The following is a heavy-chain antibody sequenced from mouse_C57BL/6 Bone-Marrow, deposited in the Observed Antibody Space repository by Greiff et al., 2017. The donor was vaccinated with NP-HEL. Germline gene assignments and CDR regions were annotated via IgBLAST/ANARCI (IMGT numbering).Heavy chain of an antibody. CDR2: INPNNGGT. V-gene: IGHV1-26*01. Sequence: VQLQQSGPELVKPGASVKISCKASGYTFTDYYMNWVKQSHGKSLEWIGDINPNNGGTSYNQKFKGKAPLTVDKSSSTAYMELRSLTSEDSEVYYCARSSFITTVVADGYFDGWGKGTTVTVSS. D-gene: IGHD1-1*01. CDR1: GYTFTDYY. CDR3: ARSSFITTVVADGYFDG. J-gene: IGHJ1*03.